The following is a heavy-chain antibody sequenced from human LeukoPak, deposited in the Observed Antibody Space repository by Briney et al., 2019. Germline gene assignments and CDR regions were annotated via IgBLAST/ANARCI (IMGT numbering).Heavy chain of an antibody. J-gene: IGHJ5*01. CDR2: IYYSGST. Sequence: SETLSLTCTVSGGSISSYYSSWIRQPQGKGLEWIGYIYYSGSTNYNPSLKSRVTISVDTSKNQFSLKLSSVTAADTAVYYCAGDSGSYQSWFDPWGEGTPVTVSS. CDR1: GGSISSYY. V-gene: IGHV4-59*01. D-gene: IGHD1-26*01. CDR3: AGDSGSYQSWFDP.